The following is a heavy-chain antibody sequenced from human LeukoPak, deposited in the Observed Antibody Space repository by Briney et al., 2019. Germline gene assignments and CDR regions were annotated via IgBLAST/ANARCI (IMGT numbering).Heavy chain of an antibody. CDR2: IIPIFGTA. D-gene: IGHD1-26*01. J-gene: IGHJ4*02. CDR1: GGTFSSYA. CDR3: VRDVPSRNSGNKGLYSY. V-gene: IGHV1-69*05. Sequence: SVKVSCKASGGTFSSYAISWLRQAPGQGLEWMGRIIPIFGTANYAQKFQGRVTITTDESTSTAYMELSSLRSEDTAVYYCVRDVPSRNSGNKGLYSYWGQGTLVTVSS.